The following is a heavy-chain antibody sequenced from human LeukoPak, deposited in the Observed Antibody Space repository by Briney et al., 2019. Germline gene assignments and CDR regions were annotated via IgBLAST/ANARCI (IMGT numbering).Heavy chain of an antibody. CDR1: GFTFSSYS. V-gene: IGHV3-48*02. CDR2: VRSSGSPI. J-gene: IGHJ4*02. Sequence: GGSLRLSCAASGFTFSSYSMNWVRQAPGKGLEWVSYVRSSGSPIYYADSVRGRFTISRDNAKNSLYLQMNSLRDEDTAVYYCVRDPDALDFWGQGTPVTVSS. CDR3: VRDPDALDF.